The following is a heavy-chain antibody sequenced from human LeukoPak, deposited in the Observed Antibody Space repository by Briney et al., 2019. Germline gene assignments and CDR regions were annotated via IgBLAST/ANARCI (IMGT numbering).Heavy chain of an antibody. Sequence: KPGGPLRLSCAASGFTFSDYYMSWIRQAPGKGLEWVSYISSSGSTIYYADSVKGRFTISRDNAKNSLYLQMNSLRAEDTAVYYCARVWNTYYDFWSGLNWFDPWGQGTLVTVSS. CDR1: GFTFSDYY. D-gene: IGHD3-3*01. V-gene: IGHV3-11*04. CDR3: ARVWNTYYDFWSGLNWFDP. CDR2: ISSSGSTI. J-gene: IGHJ5*02.